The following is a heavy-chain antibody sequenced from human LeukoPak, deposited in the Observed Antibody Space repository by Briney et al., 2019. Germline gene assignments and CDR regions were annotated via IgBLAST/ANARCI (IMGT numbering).Heavy chain of an antibody. V-gene: IGHV4-38-2*02. D-gene: IGHD3-10*01. CDR1: GYSISSGYY. CDR2: ICHGGRT. CDR3: ARDTYYYGSGSYSYYYYYYYMDV. J-gene: IGHJ6*03. Sequence: SETLSLTCAVSGYSISSGYYWGWIRQPPGKGLEWIGSICHGGRTYYNPSLKSRVTIPVDTSKNQFSLMLTSMTAADAAVYYCARDTYYYGSGSYSYYYYYYYMDVWGKGTTATVSS.